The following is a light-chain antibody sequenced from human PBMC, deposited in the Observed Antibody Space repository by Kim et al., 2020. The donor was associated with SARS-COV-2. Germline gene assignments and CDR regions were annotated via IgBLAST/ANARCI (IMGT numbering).Light chain of an antibody. J-gene: IGKJ5*01. V-gene: IGKV1-16*02. CDR1: QDISIY. Sequence: ASVGDRVTITCRASQDISIYLAWFQQKPETAPKSLIFGASILQDGVPSKFSGSGSETYFTLTISSLQPEDVATYYCQQYVSYPITFGQGTRLEIK. CDR2: GAS. CDR3: QQYVSYPIT.